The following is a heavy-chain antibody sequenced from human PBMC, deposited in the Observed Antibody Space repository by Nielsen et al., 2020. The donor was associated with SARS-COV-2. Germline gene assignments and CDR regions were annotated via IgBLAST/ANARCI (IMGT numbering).Heavy chain of an antibody. CDR1: GYTFTSYG. V-gene: IGHV1-18*01. D-gene: IGHD3-3*01. J-gene: IGHJ6*02. CDR2: ISAYNGNT. CDR3: ARDMDSTIFGVARGGMDV. Sequence: ASVKVSCKASGYTFTSYGISWVRQAPGQGLEWMGWISAYNGNTNYAQKLQGRVTMTTDTSTSTAYMELRSLRSDDTAVYYCARDMDSTIFGVARGGMDVWGQGTTVTVSS.